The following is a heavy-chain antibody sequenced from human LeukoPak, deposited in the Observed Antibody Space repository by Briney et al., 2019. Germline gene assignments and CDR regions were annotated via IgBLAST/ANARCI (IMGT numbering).Heavy chain of an antibody. J-gene: IGHJ6*04. CDR1: GFTFSNYA. D-gene: IGHD3-10*02. CDR2: IGGSDGNT. V-gene: IGHV3-23*01. Sequence: PGGSLRLSCAASGFTFSNYAMSWVRQAPGNGLEWVAAIGGSDGNTYYSDSVKGRFTISRDNAKNSLYLQMNSLRAEDTAVYYCAELGITMIGGVWGKGTTVTISS. CDR3: AELGITMIGGV.